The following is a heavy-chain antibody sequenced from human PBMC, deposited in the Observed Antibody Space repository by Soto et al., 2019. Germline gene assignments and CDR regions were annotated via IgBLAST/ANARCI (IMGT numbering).Heavy chain of an antibody. Sequence: QVQLVESGGGVVQPGRSLRLSCAASGFAFSGHGMHWVRQAPGKGLEWLAVIVDGGSEDHYADSVRGRFTISRDNSKNILYLEMNNLRVEDTAVYYCARDDLYEDNGLDSWGQGTLVTVSP. V-gene: IGHV3-33*01. CDR2: IVDGGSED. CDR1: GFAFSGHG. CDR3: ARDDLYEDNGLDS. J-gene: IGHJ5*01. D-gene: IGHD3-3*01.